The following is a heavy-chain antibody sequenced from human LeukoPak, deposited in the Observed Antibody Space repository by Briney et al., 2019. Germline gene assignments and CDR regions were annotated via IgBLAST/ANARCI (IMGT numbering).Heavy chain of an antibody. CDR1: GFTFSIYV. Sequence: PVGSLRLSCAAPGFTFSIYVTHRVRQAPGKGLEWVAVISYDGSNKYYADSVKGRFTISRDNSKNTLYLQMNSLRAEDTAVYYCAKDSGYSRNWGQGTLVTVSS. V-gene: IGHV3-30*18. CDR2: ISYDGSNK. D-gene: IGHD6-13*01. J-gene: IGHJ4*02. CDR3: AKDSGYSRN.